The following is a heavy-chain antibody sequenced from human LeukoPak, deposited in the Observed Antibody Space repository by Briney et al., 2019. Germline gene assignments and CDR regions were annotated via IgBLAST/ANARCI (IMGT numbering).Heavy chain of an antibody. CDR1: GFTFSGSA. V-gene: IGHV3-73*01. D-gene: IGHD3-3*01. Sequence: GGSLRLSCAASGFTFSGSAMHWVRQASGKGLEWVGRIRSKANSYATAYAAPVKGRFTISRDDSKNTAYLQMNSLKTEDTAVYYCTSTIFGVVADYWGQGTLVTVSS. J-gene: IGHJ4*02. CDR2: IRSKANSYAT. CDR3: TSTIFGVVADY.